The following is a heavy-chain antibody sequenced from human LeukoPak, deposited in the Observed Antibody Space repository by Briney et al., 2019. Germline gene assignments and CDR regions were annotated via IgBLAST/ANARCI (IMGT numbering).Heavy chain of an antibody. CDR1: GYTFTGYY. V-gene: IGHV1-2*02. Sequence: ASVKVSCKASGYTFTGYYMHWVRRAPGQGLEWMGWINPNSGGTNYAQKFQGRVTMTRDTSISTAYMELSRLRSDDTAVYYCARVSMDSSGYPLDYWGQGTLVTVSS. D-gene: IGHD3-22*01. CDR2: INPNSGGT. CDR3: ARVSMDSSGYPLDY. J-gene: IGHJ4*02.